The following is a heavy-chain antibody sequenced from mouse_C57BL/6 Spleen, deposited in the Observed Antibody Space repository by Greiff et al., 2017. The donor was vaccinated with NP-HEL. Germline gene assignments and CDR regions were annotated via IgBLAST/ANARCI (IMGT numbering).Heavy chain of an antibody. J-gene: IGHJ2*01. Sequence: EVKLMESGEGLVKPGGSLKLSCAASGFTFSSYAMSWVRQTPEKRLEWVAYISSGGDYIYYADTVKGRFTISRDNARNTLYLQMSSLKSEDTAMYYCTREGYSNLFDYWGQGTTLTVSS. CDR1: GFTFSSYA. CDR3: TREGYSNLFDY. V-gene: IGHV5-9-1*02. CDR2: ISSGGDYI. D-gene: IGHD2-5*01.